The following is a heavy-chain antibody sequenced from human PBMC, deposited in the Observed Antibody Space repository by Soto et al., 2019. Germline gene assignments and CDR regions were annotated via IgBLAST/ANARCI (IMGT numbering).Heavy chain of an antibody. V-gene: IGHV1-69*12. CDR2: IIPIFGTA. D-gene: IGHD3-22*01. J-gene: IGHJ1*01. Sequence: QVQLVQSGAEVKKPGSSVKVSCKASGGTFSSYAISWVRQAPGQGLEWMGGIIPIFGTANYAQKFQGRVTMTADEXXSXAXMELSSLRSEDTAVYYCARLYYYDRSGYYGGEYFQHWGQGTLVTVSS. CDR1: GGTFSSYA. CDR3: ARLYYYDRSGYYGGEYFQH.